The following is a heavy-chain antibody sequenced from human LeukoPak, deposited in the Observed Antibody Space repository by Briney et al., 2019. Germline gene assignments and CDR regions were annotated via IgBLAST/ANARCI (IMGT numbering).Heavy chain of an antibody. Sequence: PSQTLSLTCTVSGGSINSGDYYWSWIRQHPGKGLEWIGYIYYSGSTYYNPSLKSRVTISVDTSKNQFSLQLSSVTAADTAVYYCARGRRVMVRGVTLDYWGQGTLVTVSS. CDR2: IYYSGST. CDR3: ARGRRVMVRGVTLDY. J-gene: IGHJ4*02. CDR1: GGSINSGDYY. V-gene: IGHV4-31*03. D-gene: IGHD3-10*01.